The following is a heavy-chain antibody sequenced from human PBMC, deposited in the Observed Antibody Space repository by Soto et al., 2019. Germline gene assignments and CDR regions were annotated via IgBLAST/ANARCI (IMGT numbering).Heavy chain of an antibody. CDR2: MNPNSGST. Sequence: ASVKVSCKASRYSFSSYDINWVRRATGQGLEWMGWMNPNSGSTRYAQKFQGRVTMSRNTSTSTAYMELNSLRSEDTAVYYCAKDAGTTSDGMDVWGQGTTVTVSS. CDR3: AKDAGTTSDGMDV. D-gene: IGHD1-7*01. CDR1: RYSFSSYD. V-gene: IGHV1-8*01. J-gene: IGHJ6*02.